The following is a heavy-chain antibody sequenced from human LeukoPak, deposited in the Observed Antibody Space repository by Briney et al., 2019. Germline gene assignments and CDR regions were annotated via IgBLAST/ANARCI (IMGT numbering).Heavy chain of an antibody. J-gene: IGHJ4*02. D-gene: IGHD3-22*01. Sequence: GGSLRLSCAASGFTFSRYWMSWVRQAPGKGLEWVANIKQDGSEKYYVDSVKGRFTISRDNSKNTLYLQMNSLRAEDTAVYYCAKSHDSSGPYYFDYWGQGTLVTASS. CDR1: GFTFSRYW. CDR2: IKQDGSEK. CDR3: AKSHDSSGPYYFDY. V-gene: IGHV3-7*03.